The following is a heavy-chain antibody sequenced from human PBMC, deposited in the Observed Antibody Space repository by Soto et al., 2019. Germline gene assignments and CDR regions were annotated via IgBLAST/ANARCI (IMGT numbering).Heavy chain of an antibody. D-gene: IGHD6-19*01. CDR1: GYTFTSYG. CDR2: ISAYNGNT. V-gene: IGHV1-18*01. CDR3: ARSFAGWYVESGGWFDP. J-gene: IGHJ5*02. Sequence: GASVKVSCKAPGYTFTSYGISWVRQAPGQGLEWMGWISAYNGNTNYAQKLQGRVTMTTDTSTSTAYMELRSLRSDDTAVYYCARSFAGWYVESGGWFDPWGQGTLVTVSS.